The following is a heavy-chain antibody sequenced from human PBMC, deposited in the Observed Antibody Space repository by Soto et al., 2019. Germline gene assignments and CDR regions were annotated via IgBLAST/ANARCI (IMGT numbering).Heavy chain of an antibody. CDR3: AKIVVDYRDYYYYGMDV. Sequence: GGSLRLSCAASGFTFSSYGMHWVRQAPGKGLEWVAVISYDGSNKYYADSVKGRFTISRDNSKNTLYLQMNSLRAEDTAVYYCAKIVVDYRDYYYYGMDVWGQGTTVTVSS. J-gene: IGHJ6*02. D-gene: IGHD4-4*01. CDR2: ISYDGSNK. V-gene: IGHV3-30*18. CDR1: GFTFSSYG.